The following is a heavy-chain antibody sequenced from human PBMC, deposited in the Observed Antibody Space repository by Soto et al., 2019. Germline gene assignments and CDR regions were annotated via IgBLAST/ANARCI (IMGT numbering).Heavy chain of an antibody. D-gene: IGHD6-6*01. CDR1: GGTFSSYA. V-gene: IGHV1-69*01. J-gene: IGHJ4*02. Sequence: QVQLVQSGAEVKKPGSSVKVSCKASGGTFSSYAISWVRQAPGQGLEWMGGIIPIFGTANYAQKFQGRVTITADESTSTAYMELSRLGSGDTAGDYGARGGKAARPSQFDYGGQGTLVTVSS. CDR2: IIPIFGTA. CDR3: ARGGKAARPSQFDY.